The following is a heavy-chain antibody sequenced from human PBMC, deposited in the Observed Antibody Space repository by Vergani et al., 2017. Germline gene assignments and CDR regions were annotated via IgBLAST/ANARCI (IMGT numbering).Heavy chain of an antibody. J-gene: IGHJ6*03. Sequence: QVQLVQSGAEVKKPGASVKVSCKASGYTFTSYYMHWVRQAPGQGLEWMGIINPSGGSTSYEQKFQGSVNMTRDTSTNTVYMELSSLRSEDTAVYYCGEDTRGGDYYYYYYMDVWGKGTTVTVSS. CDR1: GYTFTSYY. V-gene: IGHV1-46*01. CDR2: INPSGGST. CDR3: GEDTRGGDYYYYYYMDV. D-gene: IGHD2-15*01.